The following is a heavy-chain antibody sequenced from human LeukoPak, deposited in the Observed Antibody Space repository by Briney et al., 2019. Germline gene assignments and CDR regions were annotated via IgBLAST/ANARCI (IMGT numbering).Heavy chain of an antibody. D-gene: IGHD1-1*01. Sequence: NPSETLSLTCTVSGGSISSSSYYWGWIRQPPGKGLEWIGSIYYSGSTYYNPSLKSRVTISVDTSKNQFSLKLSSVTAADTAVYYCARGLGRAKGDYWGQGTLVTVSS. CDR3: ARGLGRAKGDY. V-gene: IGHV4-39*07. CDR2: IYYSGST. CDR1: GGSISSSSYY. J-gene: IGHJ4*02.